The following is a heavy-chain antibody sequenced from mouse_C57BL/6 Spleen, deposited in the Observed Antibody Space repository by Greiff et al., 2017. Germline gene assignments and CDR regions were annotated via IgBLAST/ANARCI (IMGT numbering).Heavy chain of an antibody. D-gene: IGHD1-1*02. V-gene: IGHV1-15*01. CDR3: TRFNG. Sequence: QVQLQQSGAELVRPGASVTLSCKASGYTFTDYEMHWVKQTPVHGLEWIGAIDPETGGTAYNQKFKGKAILIADKSSSTAYMELRSLTSEDSAVYYCTRFNGWGQGTTLTVSS. CDR1: GYTFTDYE. CDR2: IDPETGGT. J-gene: IGHJ2*01.